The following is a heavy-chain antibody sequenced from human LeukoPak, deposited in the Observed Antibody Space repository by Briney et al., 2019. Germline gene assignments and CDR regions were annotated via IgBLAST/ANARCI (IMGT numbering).Heavy chain of an antibody. J-gene: IGHJ2*01. V-gene: IGHV3-48*04. CDR1: GFTFTNNF. D-gene: IGHD2-21*02. CDR2: ISSSGSTI. Sequence: PGGSLRLSCAASGFTFTNNFMSWVRQVPGKGLEWVSYISSSGSTIYYADSVKGRFTISRDNAKNSLYLQMNSLRAEDTAVYYCARVRDCGGDCFPHWYFDLWGRGTLVTVSS. CDR3: ARVRDCGGDCFPHWYFDL.